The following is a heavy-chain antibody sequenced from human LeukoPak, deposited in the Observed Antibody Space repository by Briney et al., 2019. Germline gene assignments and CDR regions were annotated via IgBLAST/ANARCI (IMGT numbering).Heavy chain of an antibody. D-gene: IGHD1-26*01. Sequence: SETLSLTCTVSGGSISSGDHYWSWIRQPPGKGLEWIGYIYYSGSTYSNPSLNSRVTMSVDTSKNQFSLKVSSVTAADTAVYYCARGRSNYYGMDVWGQGTTVTVSS. CDR3: ARGRSNYYGMDV. J-gene: IGHJ6*02. CDR2: IYYSGST. CDR1: GGSISSGDHY. V-gene: IGHV4-30-4*02.